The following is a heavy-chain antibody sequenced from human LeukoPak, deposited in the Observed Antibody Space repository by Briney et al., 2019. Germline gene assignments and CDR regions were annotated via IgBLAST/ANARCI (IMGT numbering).Heavy chain of an antibody. D-gene: IGHD3-10*01. J-gene: IGHJ4*02. V-gene: IGHV4-59*01. CDR3: ARISLGSGSYHTVTWD. Sequence: SETLSLTCTASGGTISSYYWSWIRQPPGKGLEWIGYINYSGSTNYNPSLKSRVTISVDTSKNHLSHQLSYVPAADTAVDYYARISLGSGSYHTVTWDWGEGTGVSVSS. CDR2: INYSGST. CDR1: GGTISSYY.